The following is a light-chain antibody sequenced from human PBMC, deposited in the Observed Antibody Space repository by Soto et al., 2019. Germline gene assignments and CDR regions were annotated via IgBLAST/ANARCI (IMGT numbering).Light chain of an antibody. V-gene: IGKV3-15*01. J-gene: IGKJ1*01. CDR2: HVS. CDR3: HQYNNWPSWT. CDR1: QSVGPN. Sequence: EIVLTQSPATLSVSTGDSATLSCRASQSVGPNLVWYQQRFGQAPRLLIYHVSTRATGVPARFSGSGSETEFTLTISSLQPEDFAVYDCHQYNNWPSWTFGQATKVDIK.